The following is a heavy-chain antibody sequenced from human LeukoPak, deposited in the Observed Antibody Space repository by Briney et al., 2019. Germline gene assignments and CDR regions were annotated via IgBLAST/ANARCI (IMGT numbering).Heavy chain of an antibody. V-gene: IGHV4-61*05. Sequence: ASETLSLTCTVSGGSISSSSYYWGWIRQPPGKGLEWIGYIYYSGSTNYNPSLKSRVTISVDTSKNQFSLKLSSVTAADTAVYYCARVSGGSSWYFDYWGQGTLVTVSS. CDR1: GGSISSSSYY. CDR2: IYYSGST. J-gene: IGHJ4*02. CDR3: ARVSGGSSWYFDY. D-gene: IGHD6-13*01.